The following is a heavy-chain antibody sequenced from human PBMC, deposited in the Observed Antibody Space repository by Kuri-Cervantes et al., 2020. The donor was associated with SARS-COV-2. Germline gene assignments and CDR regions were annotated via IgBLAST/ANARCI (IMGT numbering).Heavy chain of an antibody. J-gene: IGHJ4*02. CDR2: IKSKTDGGTT. Sequence: GESLKISCAASVFTFSNAWMSWVRQAPGKGLEWVGRIKSKTDGGTTDYAAPVKGRLTISRDDSKNTLYLQMNSLRAEDTAVYYCARSSSGSYYNPLEYWGQGTLVTVSS. D-gene: IGHD3-10*01. V-gene: IGHV3-15*01. CDR1: VFTFSNAW. CDR3: ARSSSGSYYNPLEY.